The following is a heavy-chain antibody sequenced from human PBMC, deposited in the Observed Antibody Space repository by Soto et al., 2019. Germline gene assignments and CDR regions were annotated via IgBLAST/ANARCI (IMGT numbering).Heavy chain of an antibody. CDR2: IYYSGST. V-gene: IGHV4-30-2*01. CDR1: GGSISSGGYS. Sequence: QLQLQESGSALVKPSQTLSLTCAVSGGSISSGGYSWSWIPQPPGKGLEWIEYIYYSGSTYYNPSLKNCVNIAVAGSKNQVSLKLGSVIVADTSVYCSGRGPTPWGQGTLVTVSS. CDR3: GRGPTP. J-gene: IGHJ5*02.